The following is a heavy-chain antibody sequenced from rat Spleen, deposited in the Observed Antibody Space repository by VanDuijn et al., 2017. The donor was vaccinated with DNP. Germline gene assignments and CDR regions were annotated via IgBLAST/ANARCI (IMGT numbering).Heavy chain of an antibody. Sequence: EVKLVESGGGLVQPGRSLKLSCVASGFTFSSYWMYWIRQAPGKGLEWVSSINTDGGSTYYPDSVKGRFTISRDNAKNTQYLQMDSLRSEDTATYYCARHAGYYGPFDYWGQGVMVTVSS. D-gene: IGHD1-7*01. CDR3: ARHAGYYGPFDY. V-gene: IGHV5-58*01. CDR2: INTDGGST. J-gene: IGHJ2*01. CDR1: GFTFSSYW.